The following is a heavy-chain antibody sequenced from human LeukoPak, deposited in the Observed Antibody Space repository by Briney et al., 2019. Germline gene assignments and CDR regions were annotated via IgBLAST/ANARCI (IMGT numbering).Heavy chain of an antibody. Sequence: GGSLRLSCAASGFTFSSYAMSWVRQAPGKGLEWVSAISGSGGSTYYADSVKGRFTISRDNSKNTLYLQMNSLRTEDTAVYYCAKDRYYYDSSGYDWGQGTLVTVSS. V-gene: IGHV3-23*01. CDR2: ISGSGGST. CDR3: AKDRYYYDSSGYD. D-gene: IGHD3-22*01. J-gene: IGHJ4*02. CDR1: GFTFSSYA.